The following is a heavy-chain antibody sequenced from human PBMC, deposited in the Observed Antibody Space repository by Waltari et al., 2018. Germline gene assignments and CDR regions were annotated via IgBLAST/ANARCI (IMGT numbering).Heavy chain of an antibody. V-gene: IGHV3-30*02. J-gene: IGHJ4*02. D-gene: IGHD2-15*01. CDR1: GLTFSSYG. Sequence: VQVVESGGGVVQPGGYLRLSCAASGLTFSSYGTPWVRQAPGKGVEWVSFIRYDGSNKYYADSVKGRFTISRDNSKNTLYLQMNSLRAEDTAVYYCAKDQDSTRGGGWDYWGQGTLVTVSS. CDR3: AKDQDSTRGGGWDY. CDR2: IRYDGSNK.